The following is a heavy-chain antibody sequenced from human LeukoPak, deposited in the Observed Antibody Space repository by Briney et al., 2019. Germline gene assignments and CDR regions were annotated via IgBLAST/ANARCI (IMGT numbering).Heavy chain of an antibody. Sequence: SETLSLTCAVYGGSFSGYYWSWIRQPPGKGLEWIGEINHSGSTNYNLSLKSRVTISVDTSKNQFSLKLSSVTAADTAVYYCAREMTTKNWFDPWGQGTLVTVSS. J-gene: IGHJ5*02. CDR2: INHSGST. CDR1: GGSFSGYY. V-gene: IGHV4-34*01. D-gene: IGHD4-11*01. CDR3: AREMTTKNWFDP.